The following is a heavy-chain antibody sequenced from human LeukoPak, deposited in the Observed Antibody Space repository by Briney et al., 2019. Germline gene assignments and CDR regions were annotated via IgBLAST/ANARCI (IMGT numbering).Heavy chain of an antibody. CDR2: IPADGIDK. V-gene: IGHV3-30*18. Sequence: GRSLRLSCAASGFPFSNYGMHWVRQAPGKGLEWVAVIPADGIDKYYADSVKGRFTISRDNSKNTLYLQMSSLRPEDTAVYYCAKDKGREGDYWGQGNLVTVSS. CDR3: AKDKGREGDY. J-gene: IGHJ4*02. CDR1: GFPFSNYG.